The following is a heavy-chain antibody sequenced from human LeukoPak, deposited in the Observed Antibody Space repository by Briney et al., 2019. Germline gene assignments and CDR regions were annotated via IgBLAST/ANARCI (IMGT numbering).Heavy chain of an antibody. CDR3: ASNGRFVDTAMANFDY. CDR2: INPNSGGT. D-gene: IGHD5-18*01. CDR1: GYTFTGYY. J-gene: IGHJ4*02. Sequence: ASVKVSCKASGYTFTGYYMHWVQQAPGQGPEWMGWINPNSGGTNYAQKFQGRVTMTRDTSISTAYMELSRLRSDDTAVYYCASNGRFVDTAMANFDYWGQGTLVTVSS. V-gene: IGHV1-2*02.